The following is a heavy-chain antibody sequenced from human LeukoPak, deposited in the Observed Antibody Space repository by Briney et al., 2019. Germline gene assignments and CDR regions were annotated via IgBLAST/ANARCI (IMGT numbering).Heavy chain of an antibody. V-gene: IGHV4-39*07. CDR2: IYYSGST. CDR1: GGSISSSSYS. J-gene: IGHJ5*02. CDR3: VRAIAAYSNRFDP. D-gene: IGHD4-11*01. Sequence: SETLSLTCTVSGGSISSSSYSWGWTRQPPGKGLEWIGSIYYSGSTYYNPSLKSRVTISVDTSKNQFSLKLSSVTAADTAVYYCVRAIAAYSNRFDPWGQGTLVTVSS.